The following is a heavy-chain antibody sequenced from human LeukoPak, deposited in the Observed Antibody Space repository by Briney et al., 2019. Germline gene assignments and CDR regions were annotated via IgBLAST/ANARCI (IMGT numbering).Heavy chain of an antibody. CDR2: ISAYTGNT. CDR1: GYTFTSYG. J-gene: IGHJ3*02. V-gene: IGHV1-18*01. D-gene: IGHD1-26*01. CDR3: ARDHWELVSNDAFHI. Sequence: ASVKVSCQASGYTFTSYGISWVRKAPGQGLEWMGWISAYTGNTNYAQKLQGRVTMNTDTSTSTAYMELRSLRSDDTAVYYCARDHWELVSNDAFHIWGQGTMVTVSS.